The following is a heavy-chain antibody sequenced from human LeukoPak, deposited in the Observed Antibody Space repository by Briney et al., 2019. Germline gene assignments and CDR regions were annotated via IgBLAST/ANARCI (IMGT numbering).Heavy chain of an antibody. CDR2: ISGDGLTT. CDR3: AKGLNGVSFSFDY. Sequence: GGSLRLSCAASGFTFGDFAMHWVRQTPGKGLERVSLISGDGLTTHYGDSVRGRFTISRNNSKNSLYLQMNGLRTEDTAFYYCAKGLNGVSFSFDYWGRGTLVTVSS. D-gene: IGHD2-8*01. V-gene: IGHV3-43*02. J-gene: IGHJ4*02. CDR1: GFTFGDFA.